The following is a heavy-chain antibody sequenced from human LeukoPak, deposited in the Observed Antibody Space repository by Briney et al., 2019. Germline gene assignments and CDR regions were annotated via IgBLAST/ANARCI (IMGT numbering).Heavy chain of an antibody. CDR2: INPSGGST. J-gene: IGHJ4*02. CDR3: ASDEIAVAGFDY. CDR1: GYTFTSYY. Sequence: ASVKVSCKASGYTFTSYYMHWVRQAPGQGLEWMGIINPSGGSTSYAQKFQGRVTMTRDTSTSTVYMELSSLRSEDTAVYYCASDEIAVAGFDYWGQGTLVTVSS. V-gene: IGHV1-46*01. D-gene: IGHD6-19*01.